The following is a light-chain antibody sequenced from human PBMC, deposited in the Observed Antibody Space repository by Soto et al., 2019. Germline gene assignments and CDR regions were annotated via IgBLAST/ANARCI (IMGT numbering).Light chain of an antibody. CDR1: QTVRNNY. V-gene: IGKV3-20*01. Sequence: ECVLTQSPGTLSLSPGERATLSCRASQTVRNNYLAWYQQKPGQAPRLLIYDASSRATGIPDRLSGGGSGTDFTLTISRLEPEDFAVYYCQQFSSYPLTFGGGTKVDIK. CDR3: QQFSSYPLT. CDR2: DAS. J-gene: IGKJ4*01.